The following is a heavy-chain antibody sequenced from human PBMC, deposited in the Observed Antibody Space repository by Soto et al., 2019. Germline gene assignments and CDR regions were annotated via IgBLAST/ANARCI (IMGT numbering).Heavy chain of an antibody. D-gene: IGHD6-19*01. V-gene: IGHV1-2*04. CDR2: INPNSGGT. CDR3: ARGQSYSSGWYWEFDD. Sequence: ASVKVSCKASGYTFTGYYMHWVRQAPGQGLEWMGWINPNSGGTNYAQKFQGWVTMTRDTSISTAYMELSRLRSDDTAVYYCARGQSYSSGWYWEFDDWGQGTLVTVSS. CDR1: GYTFTGYY. J-gene: IGHJ4*02.